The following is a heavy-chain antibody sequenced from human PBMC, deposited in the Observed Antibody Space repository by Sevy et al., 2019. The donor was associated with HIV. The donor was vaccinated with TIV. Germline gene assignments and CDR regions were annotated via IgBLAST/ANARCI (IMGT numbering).Heavy chain of an antibody. J-gene: IGHJ6*02. CDR2: TNSDGSST. Sequence: GGSLRLSCAASGLTFSSYWMHWVRQAPGKGLVWVSRTNSDGSSTSYAHSVKGRFTISRDNAKNTLYLQMNSLRAEDTAVYYCVRQRGDTVVLPDVLPDYGMDVWGQGTTVTVSS. CDR1: GLTFSSYW. CDR3: VRQRGDTVVLPDVLPDYGMDV. D-gene: IGHD2-2*01. V-gene: IGHV3-74*01.